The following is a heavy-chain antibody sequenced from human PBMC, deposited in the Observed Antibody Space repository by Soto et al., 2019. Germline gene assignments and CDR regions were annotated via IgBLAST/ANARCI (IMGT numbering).Heavy chain of an antibody. CDR2: ISSSSSYI. CDR3: ARGVRGSGFSTTNYYYYGMDV. J-gene: IGHJ6*02. D-gene: IGHD6-19*01. CDR1: GFTFSSYS. Sequence: PGVSLRLSCAASGFTFSSYSMNWVRQAPGKGLEWVSSISSSSSYIYHADSVKGRFTISRDNAKNSLYVQMNSLRAEDTAVYYCARGVRGSGFSTTNYYYYGMDVWCQGTTVTVSS. V-gene: IGHV3-21*01.